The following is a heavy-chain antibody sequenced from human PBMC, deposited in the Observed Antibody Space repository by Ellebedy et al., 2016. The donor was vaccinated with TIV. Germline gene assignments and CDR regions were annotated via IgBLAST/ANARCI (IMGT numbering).Heavy chain of an antibody. CDR3: ARHLGYCTNGVCYFGPREAFDI. CDR1: GFTFSDYY. CDR2: ISSSGSTI. D-gene: IGHD2-8*01. V-gene: IGHV3-11*01. Sequence: GGSLRLSXAASGFTFSDYYMSWIRQAPGKGLEWVSYISSSGSTIYYADSVKGRFTISRDNAKNSLYLQMNSLRAEDTAVYYCARHLGYCTNGVCYFGPREAFDIWGQGTMVTVSS. J-gene: IGHJ3*02.